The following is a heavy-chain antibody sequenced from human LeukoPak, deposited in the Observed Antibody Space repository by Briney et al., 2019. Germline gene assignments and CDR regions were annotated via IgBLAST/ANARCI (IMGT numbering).Heavy chain of an antibody. D-gene: IGHD5-18*01. CDR2: IIPIFGTS. CDR1: GGSFNAYA. V-gene: IGHV1-69*05. CDR3: ARGLDASMETAYDY. Sequence: SAKVSCKASGGSFNAYAISWVRQAPGQGLEWMGGIIPIFGTSNYAQKLQPRVTISTDESTSTAHMEVSSLRSEDTAIYYCARGLDASMETAYDYWGQGTLVTVSS. J-gene: IGHJ4*02.